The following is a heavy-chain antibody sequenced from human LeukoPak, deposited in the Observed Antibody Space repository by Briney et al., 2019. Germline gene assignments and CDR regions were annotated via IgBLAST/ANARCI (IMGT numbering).Heavy chain of an antibody. D-gene: IGHD1-26*01. J-gene: IGHJ4*02. Sequence: SETLSLTCAVSGASISGSGYDWGSIRQPPGKGLEWIGNIYYSGSTYYNASLQSRVTISIDTSKNQFSLRLNSVTAADTAMYYCAKSGGYGLIDYWRQGTLVSVSS. V-gene: IGHV4-39*01. CDR2: IYYSGST. CDR3: AKSGGYGLIDY. CDR1: GASISGSGYD.